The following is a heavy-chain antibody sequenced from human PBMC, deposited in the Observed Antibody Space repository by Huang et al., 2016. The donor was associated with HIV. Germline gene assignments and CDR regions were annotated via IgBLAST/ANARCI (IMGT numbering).Heavy chain of an antibody. D-gene: IGHD3-22*01. V-gene: IGHV3-74*01. CDR1: GFTFSSYW. J-gene: IGHJ4*02. CDR2: SNSDGSSS. CDR3: VRDPRIQSWLNYFDY. Sequence: EVQLVESGGGLVQPGGSLRLSCASSGFTFSSYWMHWVRQAPGKGMVADSRSNSDGSSSGYADSVKGRFTISRDNAKNTLYLQMNSLRAEDTAVYYCVRDPRIQSWLNYFDYWGQGTLVSVSS.